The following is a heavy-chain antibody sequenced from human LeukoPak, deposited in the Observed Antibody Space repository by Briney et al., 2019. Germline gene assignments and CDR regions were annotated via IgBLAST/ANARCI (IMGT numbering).Heavy chain of an antibody. D-gene: IGHD4/OR15-4a*01. J-gene: IGHJ3*02. Sequence: PSETLSLTCAVSGGSFSDYYWSWIRQPPGKGLEWIGEVNHSGSTNYKPSLKSRVTVSLDTSKSQFSLKLSSVTAADTAVYYCATLRTIKPGVKDAFDIWGQGILVTVSS. CDR2: VNHSGST. CDR3: ATLRTIKPGVKDAFDI. CDR1: GGSFSDYY. V-gene: IGHV4-34*01.